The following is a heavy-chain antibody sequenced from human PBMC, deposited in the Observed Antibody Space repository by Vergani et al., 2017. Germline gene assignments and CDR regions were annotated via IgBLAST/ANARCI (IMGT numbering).Heavy chain of an antibody. J-gene: IGHJ4*02. D-gene: IGHD2-21*02. CDR3: ARQGATYCGGDCYPEWFDY. CDR1: GGSISSSSYY. Sequence: QLQLQESGPGLVKPSETLSLTCTVSGGSISSSSYYWGWIRQPPGKGLEWIGSIYYSGSTYYNPSLKSRVTISVDTSKNQFSLKLSSVTAAETAVYYCARQGATYCGGDCYPEWFDYWGQGTLVTVSS. CDR2: IYYSGST. V-gene: IGHV4-39*01.